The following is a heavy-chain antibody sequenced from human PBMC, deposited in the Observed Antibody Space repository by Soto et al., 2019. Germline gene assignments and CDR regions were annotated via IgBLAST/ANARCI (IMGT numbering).Heavy chain of an antibody. D-gene: IGHD2-21*01. J-gene: IGHJ3*02. Sequence: GSAVKLSCKASGGTFSTYALSWVRQAPGQGLEWMGGIIPIFGTANYAQKFQGRVTITADESTSTAHMGLGSLRSEDTAVYYCARVRSLGGEPGAFDIWGQGTRVTVSS. CDR3: ARVRSLGGEPGAFDI. CDR1: GGTFSTYA. CDR2: IIPIFGTA. V-gene: IGHV1-69*13.